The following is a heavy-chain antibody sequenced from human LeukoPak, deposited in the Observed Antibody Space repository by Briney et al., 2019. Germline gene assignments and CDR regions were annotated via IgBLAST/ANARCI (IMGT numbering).Heavy chain of an antibody. J-gene: IGHJ4*02. CDR2: IWHDGSHK. Sequence: PGRPLGLSCSAYGFAFNTYALHWVRQAPGQGLEWVALIWHDGSHKFYSNSVRGQFTMSRYNSKNSVSLQMKKPRHEDTDFYYCAREIFGAGSWSDFWGQGTLVTVSS. D-gene: IGHD3-3*01. CDR1: GFAFNTYA. V-gene: IGHV3-33*01. CDR3: AREIFGAGSWSDF.